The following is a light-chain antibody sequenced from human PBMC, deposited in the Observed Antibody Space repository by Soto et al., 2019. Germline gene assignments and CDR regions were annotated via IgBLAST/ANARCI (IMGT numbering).Light chain of an antibody. CDR2: LNSDGSH. Sequence: QSVLTQSPSASASLGASVKLTRTLSSGHSTYAIAWHQQQPEKGPRYLMRLNSDGSHNKGDGIPDRFSGSSFGAERYLAISSLQSEDEADYYCQTWGTGMGVFGGGTKVTVL. V-gene: IGLV4-69*01. CDR3: QTWGTGMGV. J-gene: IGLJ3*02. CDR1: SGHSTYA.